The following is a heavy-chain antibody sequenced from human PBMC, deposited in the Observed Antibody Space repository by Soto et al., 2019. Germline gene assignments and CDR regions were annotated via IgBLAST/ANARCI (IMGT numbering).Heavy chain of an antibody. CDR3: ASDSAGTTVAVGMAV. D-gene: IGHD4-17*01. Sequence: QVQLVQSGAEVKKPGSSVKVSCKASGGTFSSYAISWVRQAPGQGLEWMGGIIPIFGTANYAQKFQGRVTITADETTSTADMELSSRTSVTMGVYLVASDSAGTTVAVGMAVWRHGNRVNVSS. V-gene: IGHV1-69*01. J-gene: IGHJ6*02. CDR1: GGTFSSYA. CDR2: IIPIFGTA.